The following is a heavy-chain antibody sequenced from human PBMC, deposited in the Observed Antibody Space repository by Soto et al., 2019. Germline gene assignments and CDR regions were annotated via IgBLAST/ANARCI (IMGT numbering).Heavy chain of an antibody. V-gene: IGHV3-30*03. J-gene: IGHJ6*01. Sequence: QVQLVESGGGVVQPGRSLRLSCAASGFTFSSYGMHWVRQAPGKGLEWVAVISYEGSNKYYADSVKGRFTISRDNSKNTLYLQMNSLRAEDTAVYYCARGDSSSWPAYYYYGMDVW. CDR3: ARGDSSSWPAYYYYGMDV. CDR1: GFTFSSYG. D-gene: IGHD6-13*01. CDR2: ISYEGSNK.